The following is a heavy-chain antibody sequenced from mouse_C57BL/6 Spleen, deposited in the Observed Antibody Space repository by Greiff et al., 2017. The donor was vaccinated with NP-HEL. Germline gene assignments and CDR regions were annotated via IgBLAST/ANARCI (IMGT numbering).Heavy chain of an antibody. D-gene: IGHD2-5*01. V-gene: IGHV1-78*01. Sequence: QVQLQQSDAELVKPGASVKISCKVSGYTFTDHTIHWMKQRPEQGLEWIGYIYPRDGSTKYNEKLKGKATLTADKSSSTAYMQLNSLTSEDSAVYFCARASYYSNYVAWFAYWGQGTLVTVSA. CDR3: ARASYYSNYVAWFAY. CDR1: GYTFTDHT. J-gene: IGHJ3*01. CDR2: IYPRDGST.